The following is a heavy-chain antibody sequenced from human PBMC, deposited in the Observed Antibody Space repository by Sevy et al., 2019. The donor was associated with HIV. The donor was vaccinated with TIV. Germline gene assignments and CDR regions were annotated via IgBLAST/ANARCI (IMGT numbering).Heavy chain of an antibody. V-gene: IGHV3-23*01. CDR1: GFTFSSYA. J-gene: IGHJ4*02. D-gene: IGHD2-21*02. CDR3: ARGGGYCGGDCYSIDY. CDR2: ISASGGRP. Sequence: GGSLRLSCTASGFTFSSYAMSWVRQAPGKGLEWVSDISASGGRPYYAGSVKGRFTISRDNSKNTLYLQMNSLTPEDTAVYYCARGGGYCGGDCYSIDYWGQGALVTVSS.